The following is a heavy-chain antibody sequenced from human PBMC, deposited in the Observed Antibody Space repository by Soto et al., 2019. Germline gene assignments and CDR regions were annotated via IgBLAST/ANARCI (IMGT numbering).Heavy chain of an antibody. D-gene: IGHD3-22*01. V-gene: IGHV1-46*01. CDR3: ASDLGVYYYDPKYYFDY. CDR2: INPSGGST. CDR1: GYTFTSYY. Sequence: QVQLVQSGAEVKKPGASVKVSCKESGYTFTSYYMHWVRQAPGQGLEWMGIINPSGGSTSYAQKFQGIVTMTRDTSTSTVNMELSSLRSENTAVYYSASDLGVYYYDPKYYFDYWGLGTLVTVSS. J-gene: IGHJ4*02.